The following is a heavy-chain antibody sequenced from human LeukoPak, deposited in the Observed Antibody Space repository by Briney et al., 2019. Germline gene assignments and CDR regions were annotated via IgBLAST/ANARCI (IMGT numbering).Heavy chain of an antibody. Sequence: ASVKVSCKAFGYTFTSNYMHWVRQAPGQGPEWMGVISPSGGSTTYAQKFQGRVTLTRDMSTSTDYLELSSLRSEDTAVYYCARGYDILTGYYGRSLRKAFDIWGQGTMVTVSS. CDR1: GYTFTSNY. CDR3: ARGYDILTGYYGRSLRKAFDI. CDR2: ISPSGGST. D-gene: IGHD3-9*01. J-gene: IGHJ3*02. V-gene: IGHV1-46*01.